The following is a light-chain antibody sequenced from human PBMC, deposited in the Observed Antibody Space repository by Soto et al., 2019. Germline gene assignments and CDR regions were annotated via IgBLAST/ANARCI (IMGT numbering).Light chain of an antibody. CDR1: HGISSY. V-gene: IGKV1-9*01. Sequence: DIQLTQSPSFLSASVGDRVTITCRASHGISSYLAWYQQKPGKAPKLLIYAASTLQSGVPSRFSGSGSGTEFTLTISSLQPEDFATYYCQQLNSYPVPFGGGTKVEIK. CDR3: QQLNSYPVP. J-gene: IGKJ4*01. CDR2: AAS.